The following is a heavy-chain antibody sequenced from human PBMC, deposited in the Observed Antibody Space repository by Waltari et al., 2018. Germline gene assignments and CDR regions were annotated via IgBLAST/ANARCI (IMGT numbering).Heavy chain of an antibody. J-gene: IGHJ4*02. D-gene: IGHD6-19*01. V-gene: IGHV3-15*07. Sequence: DVLLEESGGGLVKPGGSLRLSCVASGFNFKHSWMNWVRQAPGKGLEWVGLIRSKTDGGTAEYPAPIKDRFIISREDSKNTLYLQMNNLKTDDTAVCYCATQAGDYWGQGTLVSVSS. CDR2: IRSKTDGGTA. CDR1: GFNFKHSW. CDR3: ATQAGDY.